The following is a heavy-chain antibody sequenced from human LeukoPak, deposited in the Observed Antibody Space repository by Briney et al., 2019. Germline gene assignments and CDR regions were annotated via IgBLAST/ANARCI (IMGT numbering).Heavy chain of an antibody. CDR2: IYSGGST. Sequence: GSLRLSCAASGFTVSSNYMSWVRQAPGKGLEWVSVIYSGGSTYYADSVKGRFTISRDNSKNTLYLQMNSLRAEDTAVYYCAKEFSYYYDSSGYYGDWGQGTLVTVSS. V-gene: IGHV3-53*01. CDR3: AKEFSYYYDSSGYYGD. J-gene: IGHJ4*02. D-gene: IGHD3-22*01. CDR1: GFTVSSNY.